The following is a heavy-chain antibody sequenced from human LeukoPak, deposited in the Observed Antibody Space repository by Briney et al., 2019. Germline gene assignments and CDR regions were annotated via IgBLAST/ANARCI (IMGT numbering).Heavy chain of an antibody. V-gene: IGHV4-34*01. D-gene: IGHD3-22*01. CDR3: ARRDYYDSSGPHFDYYFDY. Sequence: PSETLSLTCAVYGGSFSGYYWSWIRQPPGKGLEWIGEINHSGSTNYNPSLKSRVTISVDTSKNQSSLKLSSVTAADTAVYYCARRDYYDSSGPHFDYYFDYWGQGTLVTVSS. CDR2: INHSGST. J-gene: IGHJ4*02. CDR1: GGSFSGYY.